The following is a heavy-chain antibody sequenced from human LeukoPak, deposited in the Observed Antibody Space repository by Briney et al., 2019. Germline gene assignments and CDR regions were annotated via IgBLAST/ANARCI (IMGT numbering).Heavy chain of an antibody. J-gene: IGHJ4*02. V-gene: IGHV3-30*03. Sequence: GGSLRLSCAASGFTFSTYGMHWVRQAPGKGLEWVAVISFDGSITYYADSVKGRFTISRDNSKNTLFLQMNSLRPGDTAVYYCARFPGYCSGGSCYGDPDYWGQGTLVTVSS. D-gene: IGHD2-15*01. CDR2: ISFDGSIT. CDR1: GFTFSTYG. CDR3: ARFPGYCSGGSCYGDPDY.